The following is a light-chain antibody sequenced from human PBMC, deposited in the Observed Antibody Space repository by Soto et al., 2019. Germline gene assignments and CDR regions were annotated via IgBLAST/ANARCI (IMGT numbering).Light chain of an antibody. Sequence: DIVLTQSPGTLSLSPGERATISCRASQSVSSSYLAWYQQKRGQAPRLPIYVASSRATGIPDRFSGSGSGTDFTLTISRLEPEDFAVYYCQQYGSSRTFGQGTKVDIK. CDR1: QSVSSSY. J-gene: IGKJ1*01. V-gene: IGKV3-20*01. CDR3: QQYGSSRT. CDR2: VAS.